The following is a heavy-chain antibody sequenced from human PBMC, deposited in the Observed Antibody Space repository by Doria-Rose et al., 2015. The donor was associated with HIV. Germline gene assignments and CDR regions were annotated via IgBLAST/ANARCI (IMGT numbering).Heavy chain of an antibody. J-gene: IGHJ4*02. CDR3: ARIKSSRWYHKYYFDF. CDR1: GVSLSSPGMG. V-gene: IGHV2-26*01. Sequence: QITLKESGPVLVKPTETLTLTCTVSGVSLSSPGMGVSWIRQPPGKALEWLANIFSDDERSYITSLKSRLTISRRPSKSQVVLTMTDMDPVDTATYYCARIKSSRWYHKYYFDFWGQGTLVIVSA. CDR2: IFSDDER. D-gene: IGHD6-13*01.